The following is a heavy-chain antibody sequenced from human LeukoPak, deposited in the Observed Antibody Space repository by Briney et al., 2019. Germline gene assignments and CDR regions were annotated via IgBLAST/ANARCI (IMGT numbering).Heavy chain of an antibody. CDR3: ARGALSHLLRYFDY. CDR2: ISYDGSNK. J-gene: IGHJ4*02. V-gene: IGHV3-30-3*01. Sequence: PGGSLRLSCAASGFTFSSYAMHWVRQAPGKGLEWVAVISYDGSNKYYADSVKGRFTISRDNSKNTLYLQMNSLRAEDTAVYYCARGALSHLLRYFDYWGQGTLVTVSS. D-gene: IGHD1-26*01. CDR1: GFTFSSYA.